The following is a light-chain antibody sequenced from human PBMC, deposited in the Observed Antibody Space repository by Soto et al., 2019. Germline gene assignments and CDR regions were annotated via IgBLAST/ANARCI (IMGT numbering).Light chain of an antibody. CDR1: LGIDHY. J-gene: IGKJ1*01. CDR3: QKYNSAMWT. Sequence: DIQMTQSPPSLPASVDDRVSISCRARLGIDHYVLWYQQRPGKVPKLLIYGASSLLSGVPSRFSGSGSGTDFTLTISSLQPEDVGTYYCQKYNSAMWTCGQGTKGDI. CDR2: GAS. V-gene: IGKV1-27*01.